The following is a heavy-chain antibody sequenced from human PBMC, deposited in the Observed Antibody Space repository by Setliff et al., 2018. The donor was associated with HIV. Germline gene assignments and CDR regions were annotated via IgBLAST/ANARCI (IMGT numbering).Heavy chain of an antibody. CDR3: STDLPSSGFFPDY. D-gene: IGHD6-19*01. V-gene: IGHV3-15*01. Sequence: GRSLKISCAASGFTFSDAWMSWVRQAPGKGLEWVARIKNRANGGTTHYAAPVNGRFTISRDDSKNTLYLQMNSLKTEDTAVYYCSTDLPSSGFFPDYWGQGTLVTVSS. CDR2: IKNRANGGTT. J-gene: IGHJ4*02. CDR1: GFTFSDAW.